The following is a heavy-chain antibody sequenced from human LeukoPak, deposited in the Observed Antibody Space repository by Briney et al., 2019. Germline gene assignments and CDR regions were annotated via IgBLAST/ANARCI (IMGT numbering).Heavy chain of an antibody. V-gene: IGHV3-53*01. D-gene: IGHD3-10*01. CDR2: IYSGGST. Sequence: GGPLRLSCAASGFIVSSNHMSWVRQAPGKGLEWVSVIYSGGSTYYADSVKGRFTISRDNSKNTLFLQMNSLRAEDTAAYYCARDSNYYGSGSPFDYWGQGTLVTVSA. J-gene: IGHJ4*02. CDR3: ARDSNYYGSGSPFDY. CDR1: GFIVSSNH.